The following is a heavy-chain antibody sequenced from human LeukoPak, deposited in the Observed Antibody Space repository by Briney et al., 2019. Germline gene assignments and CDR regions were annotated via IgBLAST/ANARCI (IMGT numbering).Heavy chain of an antibody. D-gene: IGHD2-2*01. V-gene: IGHV3-7*05. CDR3: ARGGAPYCSSTSCYEDRFDP. CDR2: IKQDGIEK. CDR1: GFTFSNYW. Sequence: GGSLRLSCAASGFTFSNYWMSWVRQAPGKGLEWVANIKQDGIEKYYVDSVKGRFTISRDNAKNSLYLQMISLRAEDTAVYYCARGGAPYCSSTSCYEDRFDPWGQGTLVTVSS. J-gene: IGHJ5*02.